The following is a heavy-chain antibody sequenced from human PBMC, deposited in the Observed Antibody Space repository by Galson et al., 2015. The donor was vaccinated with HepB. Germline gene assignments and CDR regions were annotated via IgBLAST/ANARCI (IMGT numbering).Heavy chain of an antibody. CDR3: ARGGPYSSSWYP. CDR2: IIPIFGTA. D-gene: IGHD6-13*01. J-gene: IGHJ5*02. Sequence: SVKVSCKASGGTFSSYAISWVRQAPGQGLEWVGGIIPIFGTANYAQKFQGRVTITADESTSTAYMELSSLRSEDTAVYYCARGGPYSSSWYPWGQGTLVTVSS. CDR1: GGTFSSYA. V-gene: IGHV1-69*13.